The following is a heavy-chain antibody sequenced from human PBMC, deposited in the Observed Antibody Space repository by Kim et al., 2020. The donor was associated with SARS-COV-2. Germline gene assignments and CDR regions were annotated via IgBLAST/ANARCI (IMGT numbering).Heavy chain of an antibody. CDR1: GYTFTSYA. CDR2: INTNTGNP. V-gene: IGHV7-4-1*02. CDR3: ARDLLPTMVRVVIRLNGNAFDI. D-gene: IGHD3-10*01. J-gene: IGHJ3*02. Sequence: ASVKVSCKASGYTFTSYAMNWVRQAPGQGLEWMGWINTNTGNPTYAQGFTGRFVFSLDTSVSTAYLQISSLKAEDTAVYYCARDLLPTMVRVVIRLNGNAFDIWGQGTMVTVSS.